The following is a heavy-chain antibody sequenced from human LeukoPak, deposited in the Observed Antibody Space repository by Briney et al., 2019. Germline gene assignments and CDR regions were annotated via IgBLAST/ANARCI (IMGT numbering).Heavy chain of an antibody. CDR3: ATGIAVAGPFDY. CDR1: GFTFSSYG. D-gene: IGHD6-19*01. V-gene: IGHV3-30*19. J-gene: IGHJ4*02. Sequence: SGRSLRLSCAASGFTFSSYGMHWVRQAPGKGLEWVAVIWYDGSNKYYADSVKGRFTISRDNSKNTLYLQMNSLRAEDTAVYYCATGIAVAGPFDYWGQGTLVTVSS. CDR2: IWYDGSNK.